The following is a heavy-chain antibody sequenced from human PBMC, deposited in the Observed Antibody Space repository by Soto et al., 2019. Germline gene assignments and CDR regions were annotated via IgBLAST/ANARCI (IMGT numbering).Heavy chain of an antibody. CDR3: VRHLYSAAAGAFDY. CDR2: FYHSGSA. V-gene: IGHV4-59*08. CDR1: GVSISNYY. J-gene: IGHJ4*02. Sequence: SETLSLTCTVSGVSISNYYWGWIRQPPGKGLEWIGYFYHSGSAIYNPSLKSRVTISVDTSKNQFSLKLTSVTAADTAVYYCVRHLYSAAAGAFDYWGQGTLVTVAS. D-gene: IGHD6-13*01.